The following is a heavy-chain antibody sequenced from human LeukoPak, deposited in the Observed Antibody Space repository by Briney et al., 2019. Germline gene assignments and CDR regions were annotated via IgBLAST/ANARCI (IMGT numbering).Heavy chain of an antibody. CDR3: ARGRASYDFWSGYLFDY. V-gene: IGHV4-34*01. Sequence: PSETLSLTXAVYGGSFSGYYWSWIRQPPGKGLEWIGEINHSGSTNYNPSLKSRVTISVDTSKNQFSLKLSSVTAADTAVYYCARGRASYDFWSGYLFDYWGQGTLVTVSS. J-gene: IGHJ4*02. D-gene: IGHD3-3*01. CDR2: INHSGST. CDR1: GGSFSGYY.